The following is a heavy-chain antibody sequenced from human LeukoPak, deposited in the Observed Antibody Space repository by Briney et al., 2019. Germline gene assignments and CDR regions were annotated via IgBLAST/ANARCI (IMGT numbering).Heavy chain of an antibody. CDR2: ISSSSSYI. CDR1: GFTFSSYS. D-gene: IGHD5-18*01. J-gene: IGHJ4*02. CDR3: ARTDTAMVPPDY. Sequence: PGGSLRLSCAASGFTFSSYSMNWVRQAPGKGLEWVSSISSSSSYIYYADSVKGRFTISRDNAKNSLCLQMNSLRAEDTAVYYCARTDTAMVPPDYWGQGTLVTVSS. V-gene: IGHV3-21*01.